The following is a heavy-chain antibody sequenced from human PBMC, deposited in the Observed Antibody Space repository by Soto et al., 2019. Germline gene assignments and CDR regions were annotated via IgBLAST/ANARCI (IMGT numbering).Heavy chain of an antibody. CDR2: IYYSGST. CDR3: ARGLYDFWSGYLSF. J-gene: IGHJ4*02. V-gene: IGHV4-31*01. CDR1: GGSISSGGYY. Sequence: QVQLQESGPGLVKPSQTLSLTCTVSGGSISSGGYYWSWIRQHPGKGLEWIGYIYYSGSTYYNPSLKSPVTISVDRAKNQFSLKLSSVTAADTAVYYCARGLYDFWSGYLSFWGQGTLVTVSS. D-gene: IGHD3-3*01.